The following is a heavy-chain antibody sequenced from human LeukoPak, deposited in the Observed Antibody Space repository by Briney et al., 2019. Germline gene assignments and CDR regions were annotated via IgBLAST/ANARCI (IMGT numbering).Heavy chain of an antibody. CDR3: ARDIAAAGTEWFDP. CDR2: IYHSGST. J-gene: IGHJ5*02. D-gene: IGHD6-13*01. CDR1: GYSISSGYY. V-gene: IGHV4-38-2*02. Sequence: PSETLSLTCTVSGYSISSGYYWGWIRQPPGKGLEWIGSIYHSGSTYYNPSLKSRVTISVDTSKNQFSLKLSSVTAADTAVYYCARDIAAAGTEWFDPWGQGTLVTVSS.